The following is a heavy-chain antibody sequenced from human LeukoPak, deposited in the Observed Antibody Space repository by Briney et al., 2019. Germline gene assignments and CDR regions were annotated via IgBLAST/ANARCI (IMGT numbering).Heavy chain of an antibody. CDR3: ARNNGMDV. CDR2: VNRDGSET. Sequence: GSLRLSCAASGLTFSSHWMTWVRQVPGRGPEWVANVNRDGSETYYLDSVKGRFTISKDNAKNSLYLQMNSLRAEDTALYHCARNNGMDVWGQGTTVIVSS. CDR1: GLTFSSHW. J-gene: IGHJ6*02. V-gene: IGHV3-7*03.